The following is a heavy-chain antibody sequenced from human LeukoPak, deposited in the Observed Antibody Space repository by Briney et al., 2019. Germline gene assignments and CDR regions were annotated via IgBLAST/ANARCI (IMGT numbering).Heavy chain of an antibody. J-gene: IGHJ4*02. V-gene: IGHV3-33*01. D-gene: IGHD3-22*01. CDR3: ARESGFGDDSSGYYFDY. CDR1: GFXFSSYG. CDR2: IWYDGSNK. Sequence: GRSLRLSCAASGFXFSSYGMHWVRQAPGKGLEWVAVIWYDGSNKYYADSVKGRFTISRDNSKNTLYLQMNSLRAEDTAVYYCARESGFGDDSSGYYFDYWGQGTLVTVSS.